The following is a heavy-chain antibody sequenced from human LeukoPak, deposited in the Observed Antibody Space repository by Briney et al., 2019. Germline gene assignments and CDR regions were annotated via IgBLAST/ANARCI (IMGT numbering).Heavy chain of an antibody. J-gene: IGHJ4*02. CDR1: GGSISSYY. CDR2: IYYSGST. V-gene: IGHV4-59*01. D-gene: IGHD4-17*01. CDR3: ARGPLPTVTTLLYYFDY. Sequence: SETLSLTCTVSGGSISSYYWSWIRQPPGKGLEWIGYIYYSGSTNYNPSLKGRVTISVDTSKNQFSLKLSSVTAADTAVYYCARGPLPTVTTLLYYFDYWGQGTLVTVSS.